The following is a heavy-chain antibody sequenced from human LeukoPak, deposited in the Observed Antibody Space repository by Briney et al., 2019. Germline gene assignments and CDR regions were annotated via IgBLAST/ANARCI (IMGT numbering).Heavy chain of an antibody. CDR1: GFAFNYAW. CDR2: IKQDGSEK. J-gene: IGHJ4*02. D-gene: IGHD3-22*01. V-gene: IGHV3-7*01. Sequence: GGSLRLSCAASGFAFNYAWVSWVRQAPGKGLEWVANIKQDGSEKYYVDSVKGRFTISRDNAKNSLYLQMNSLRAEDTAVYYCARPRPQYYYDSSGYLGHWGQGTLVTVSS. CDR3: ARPRPQYYYDSSGYLGH.